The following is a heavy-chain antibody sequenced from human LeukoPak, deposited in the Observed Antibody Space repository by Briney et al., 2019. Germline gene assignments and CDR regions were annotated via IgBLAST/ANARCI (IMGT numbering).Heavy chain of an antibody. J-gene: IGHJ4*02. D-gene: IGHD6-13*01. Sequence: GGSLRLSCAASGFTFSSYAMHWVRQAPDKGLEWVTFILYDGSTKDYADSVKGRVTSSRDNSKHTLYLQMNRLRAEDTAVYFCAKTGSNFYFFDYWGQGTLVTVSS. CDR3: AKTGSNFYFFDY. V-gene: IGHV3-30*02. CDR1: GFTFSSYA. CDR2: ILYDGSTK.